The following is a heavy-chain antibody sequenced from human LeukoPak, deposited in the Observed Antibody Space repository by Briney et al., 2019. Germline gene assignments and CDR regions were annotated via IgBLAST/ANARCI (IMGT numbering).Heavy chain of an antibody. D-gene: IGHD7-27*01. CDR1: GFTFSDYY. V-gene: IGHV3-11*04. CDR2: ISSSGSTI. J-gene: IGHJ4*02. Sequence: GGSLRLSCAASGFTFSDYYMSWIRQAPGKGLEWVSYISSSGSTIYYADSVKGRFTISRDNAKNSVFLEMNSLRDEDTAVYYCARDDPWGYYDSWGQGTLVTVSS. CDR3: ARDDPWGYYDS.